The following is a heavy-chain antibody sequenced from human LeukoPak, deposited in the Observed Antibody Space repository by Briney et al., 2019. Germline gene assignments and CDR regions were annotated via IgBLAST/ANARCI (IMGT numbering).Heavy chain of an antibody. D-gene: IGHD3-22*01. CDR3: ARDSNYYDSSGYYFG. CDR1: RFTFSSYG. V-gene: IGHV3-30*03. J-gene: IGHJ4*02. CDR2: ISYDGSNK. Sequence: PGGSLRLSCAASRFTFSSYGMHWVRQAPGKGLEWVAVISYDGSNKYYADSVKGRFTISRDNSKNTLYLQMNSLRAEDTAVYYCARDSNYYDSSGYYFGWGQGTLVTVSS.